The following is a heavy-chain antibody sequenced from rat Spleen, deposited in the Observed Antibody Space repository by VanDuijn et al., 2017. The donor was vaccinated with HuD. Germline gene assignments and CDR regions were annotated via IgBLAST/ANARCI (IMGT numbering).Heavy chain of an antibody. CDR3: TRVSLPGYNYPFAY. J-gene: IGHJ3*01. D-gene: IGHD1-4*01. V-gene: IGHV2S63*01. CDR2: MWSGGST. Sequence: EVQLKESGPGLVQPSQTLSLTCTVSGFSLTDYSVHWVRQPPGKGLEWMGVMWSGGSTAYNSALKSRLSISRDTSKSQVFLKMNSLQTEDTAIYYCTRVSLPGYNYPFAYWGQGTLVTVSS. CDR1: GFSLTDYS.